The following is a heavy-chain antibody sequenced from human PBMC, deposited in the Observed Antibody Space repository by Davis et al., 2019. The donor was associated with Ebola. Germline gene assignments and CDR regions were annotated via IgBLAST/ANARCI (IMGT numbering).Heavy chain of an antibody. J-gene: IGHJ4*02. D-gene: IGHD2/OR15-2a*01. CDR2: ISGLTSGGGT. CDR3: ARGQNVFRH. Sequence: GESLKISCAASGFTFSTYAMSWVRQAPGKGLEWVSSISGLTSGGGTYYADSVKGRFTISRHNSKNTLYLQMNSLRAGDTAVYYCARGQNVFRHWGQGTPVTVSS. V-gene: IGHV3-23*01. CDR1: GFTFSTYA.